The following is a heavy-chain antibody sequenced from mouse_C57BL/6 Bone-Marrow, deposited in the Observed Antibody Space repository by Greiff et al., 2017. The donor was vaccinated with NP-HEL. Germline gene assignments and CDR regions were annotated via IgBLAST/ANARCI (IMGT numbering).Heavy chain of an antibody. CDR2: IHPNSGST. CDR3: ARYWAPYAMDY. J-gene: IGHJ4*01. Sequence: QVHVKQPGAELVKPGASVKLSCKASGYTFTSYWMHWVKQRPGQGLEWIGKIHPNSGSTNYNEKFKSKATLTVDKSSSTAYMQLSSLTSEDSAVYYCARYWAPYAMDYWGQGTSVTVSS. V-gene: IGHV1-64*01. CDR1: GYTFTSYW. D-gene: IGHD4-1*01.